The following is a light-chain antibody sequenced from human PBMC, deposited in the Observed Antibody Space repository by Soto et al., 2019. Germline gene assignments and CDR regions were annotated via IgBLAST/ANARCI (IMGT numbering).Light chain of an antibody. CDR1: SSDVGRYNY. CDR3: CSFAGL. CDR2: DVT. V-gene: IGLV2-11*01. Sequence: QSALTQPRPVSGSPGQSVAISCAGTSSDVGRYNYVSWYQQYPGKAPKLIIYDVTKRPSGVPDRFSGSKSGNTASLTISGLQAEDGADYYCCSFAGLFGGGTKLTVL. J-gene: IGLJ2*01.